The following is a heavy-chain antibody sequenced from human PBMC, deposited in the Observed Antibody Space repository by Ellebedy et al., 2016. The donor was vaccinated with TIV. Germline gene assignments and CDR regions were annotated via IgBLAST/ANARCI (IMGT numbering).Heavy chain of an antibody. Sequence: AASVKVSCKASGYTFTGYFMHWVRQAPGQGLEWMGWINPNSGDTNYAQKFQGWVTMTRDTSISMAYMELSRLRSDDTADYYCARQEMATIGDSFDIWGQGTMVTVSS. V-gene: IGHV1-2*04. CDR2: INPNSGDT. CDR3: ARQEMATIGDSFDI. J-gene: IGHJ3*02. CDR1: GYTFTGYF. D-gene: IGHD5-24*01.